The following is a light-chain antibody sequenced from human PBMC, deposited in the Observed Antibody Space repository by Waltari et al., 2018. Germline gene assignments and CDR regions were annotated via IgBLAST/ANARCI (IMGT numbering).Light chain of an antibody. V-gene: IGKV3-11*01. Sequence: EIVLTQYPATLSLSPGERATLSCRASQSVSSYLAWYQQKPGQAPRLLIYDASNRATGIPARCSGSGSGTDFTLTISSLEPEDFAVYYCQQRSNWPPLVTFGPGTKVDIK. CDR2: DAS. CDR1: QSVSSY. CDR3: QQRSNWPPLVT. J-gene: IGKJ3*01.